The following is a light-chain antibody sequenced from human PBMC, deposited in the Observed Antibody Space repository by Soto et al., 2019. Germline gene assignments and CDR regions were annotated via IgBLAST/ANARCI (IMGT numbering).Light chain of an antibody. CDR1: SGHSSYA. J-gene: IGLJ2*01. Sequence: QLVLTQSPSASASLGASVKLTCTLGSGHSSYAIAWHQQQPEKGPRFLMILNNDGSHSKGDGIPDRFSGSSSGAERYLTIPSLRSEDGADYYCQPGGTGFHLVFGGGTRVTAL. CDR3: QPGGTGFHLV. CDR2: LNNDGSH. V-gene: IGLV4-69*01.